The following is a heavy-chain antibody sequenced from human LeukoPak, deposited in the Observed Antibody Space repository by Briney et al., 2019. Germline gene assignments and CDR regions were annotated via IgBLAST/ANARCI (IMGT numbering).Heavy chain of an antibody. CDR2: ISYDGSNK. D-gene: IGHD3-9*01. CDR1: GFTFSSYG. V-gene: IGHV3-30*03. CDR3: ARGSYYDILTGYDYYYYYMDV. J-gene: IGHJ6*03. Sequence: PGGSLRLSCAASGFTFSSYGMHWVRQAPGKGLEWVAVISYDGSNKYYADSVKGRFTISRDNSKNTLHLQMNSLRAEDTAVYYCARGSYYDILTGYDYYYYYMDVWGKGTTVTVSS.